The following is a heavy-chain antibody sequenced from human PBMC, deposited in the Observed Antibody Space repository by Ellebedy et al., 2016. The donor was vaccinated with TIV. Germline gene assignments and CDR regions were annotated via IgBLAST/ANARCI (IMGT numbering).Heavy chain of an antibody. J-gene: IGHJ4*02. V-gene: IGHV3-23*01. CDR2: ISDSGSST. D-gene: IGHD2-2*01. CDR1: GLTFSDNA. CDR3: AKVPVGFCSTPNCFYFDY. Sequence: GESLKISCAASGLTFSDNAMSWVRQAPGKGLEWVSSISDSGSSTYYADSVKGRFTISRDNSKNTLYLQMSSLRPENTAVYFCAKVPVGFCSTPNCFYFDYWGQGTLLTVSS.